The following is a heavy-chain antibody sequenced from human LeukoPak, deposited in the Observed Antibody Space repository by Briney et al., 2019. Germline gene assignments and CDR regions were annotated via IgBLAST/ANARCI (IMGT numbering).Heavy chain of an antibody. V-gene: IGHV1-8*01. Sequence: ASVKVSCKASGYTFTNYDINWVRQASGQGLEWMGWMNPKSGHTGYAQKFQGRVTITRDTSASTAYMELSSLRSDDTAVYYCARDLVAYDSSGLFFDYWGQGTLVTVSS. CDR2: MNPKSGHT. J-gene: IGHJ4*02. CDR1: GYTFTNYD. D-gene: IGHD3-22*01. CDR3: ARDLVAYDSSGLFFDY.